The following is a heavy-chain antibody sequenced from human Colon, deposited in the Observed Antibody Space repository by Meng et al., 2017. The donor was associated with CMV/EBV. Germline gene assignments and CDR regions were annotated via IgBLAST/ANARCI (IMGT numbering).Heavy chain of an antibody. CDR1: GYTFIDYY. J-gene: IGHJ3*01. CDR2: INPNTGDT. CDR3: ARGGVVYGIEVLIPNDVFAL. Sequence: ASVKVSCKTSGYTFIDYYIHWVRQAPGQGLEWMGWINPNTGDTNYVNKFQGRVTITAAYMELSGLRSDDTAVYYCARGGVVYGIEVLIPNDVFALWGQGTKVTVSS. V-gene: IGHV1-2*07. D-gene: IGHD2/OR15-2a*01.